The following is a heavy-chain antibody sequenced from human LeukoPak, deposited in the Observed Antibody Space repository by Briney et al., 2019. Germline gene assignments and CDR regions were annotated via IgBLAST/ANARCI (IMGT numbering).Heavy chain of an antibody. CDR2: INSDGSST. D-gene: IGHD1-7*01. CDR3: ASERDIELFYIDY. CDR1: RVAFSTYG. Sequence: PGGSLRLSCAVPRVAFSTYGTHWVRQAPGKGLVWVSRINSDGSSTSYADSVKGRFTISRDNAKNTLYLQMNSLRAVYNAVNYCASERDIELFYIDYWGQGTLVTVSS. J-gene: IGHJ4*02. V-gene: IGHV3-74*01.